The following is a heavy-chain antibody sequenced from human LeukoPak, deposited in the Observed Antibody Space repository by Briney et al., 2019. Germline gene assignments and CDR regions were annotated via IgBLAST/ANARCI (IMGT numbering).Heavy chain of an antibody. D-gene: IGHD3-9*01. CDR1: GYTFTNYG. CDR2: IRAYNGNT. Sequence: ASVKVSCKASGYTFTNYGISWVRQAPGQGREWMGLIRAYNGNTNYEQKLQGRVTMTTDTSTSTAYMELRSLRSDATAVYYCARGCTGLRYFDWLPPAPEYFQHWGQGTLVTVSS. J-gene: IGHJ1*01. CDR3: ARGCTGLRYFDWLPPAPEYFQH. V-gene: IGHV1-18*01.